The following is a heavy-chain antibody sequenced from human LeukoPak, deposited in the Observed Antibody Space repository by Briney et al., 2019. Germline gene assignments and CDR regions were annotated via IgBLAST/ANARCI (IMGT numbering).Heavy chain of an antibody. V-gene: IGHV4-59*01. J-gene: IGHJ3*02. D-gene: IGHD1-20*01. CDR2: IYYSGST. Sequence: SETLSLTCTVSGGSISSYYWSWIRQPPGKGLEWIGYIYYSGSTNYNPSLKSRVTISVDTSKNQFSLKLSSVTAADTAVYYCARVIAPYNWNDGVGAFDIWGQGTMVTVSS. CDR1: GGSISSYY. CDR3: ARVIAPYNWNDGVGAFDI.